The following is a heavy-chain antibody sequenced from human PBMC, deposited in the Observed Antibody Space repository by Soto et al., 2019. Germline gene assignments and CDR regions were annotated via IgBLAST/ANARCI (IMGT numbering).Heavy chain of an antibody. CDR3: ARGQEGVVATH. D-gene: IGHD5-12*01. V-gene: IGHV4-34*01. Sequence: QVQLQQWGAGLLKPSETLSLNCAVTGGSLRGYYWSWIRQPPGKGLEWIGEVKDGGHTNYSPSLRGRVTISSVTSNNQFSLRLNSVTAADTGVYYCARGQEGVVATHWDQGSLVTVSS. CDR1: GGSLRGYY. CDR2: VKDGGHT. J-gene: IGHJ4*02.